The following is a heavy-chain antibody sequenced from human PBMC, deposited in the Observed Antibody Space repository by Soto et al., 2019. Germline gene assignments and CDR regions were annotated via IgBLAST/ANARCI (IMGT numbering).Heavy chain of an antibody. J-gene: IGHJ6*02. D-gene: IGHD2-2*01. CDR1: GFTFSSDS. Sequence: GGSLRLSCAASGFTFSSDSMNWVRQAPGKGLEWVSSISSSSYIYYADSVKGRFTISRDNAKNSLYLQMNSLRAEDTAVYYCARVGVPAAMYDPFYYYYGMDVWGQGTTVTVSS. V-gene: IGHV3-21*01. CDR3: ARVGVPAAMYDPFYYYYGMDV. CDR2: ISSSSYI.